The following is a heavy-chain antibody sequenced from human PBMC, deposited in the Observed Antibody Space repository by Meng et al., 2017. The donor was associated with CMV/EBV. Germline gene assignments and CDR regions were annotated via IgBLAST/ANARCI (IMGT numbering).Heavy chain of an antibody. CDR2: ISSSSSYI. CDR3: ARGPSSYSSSWYRWFDP. CDR1: GFTFSSYG. Sequence: GESLKISCAASGFTFSSYGMHWVRQAPGKGLEWVSSISSSSSYIYYADSVKGRFTISRDNAKNSLYLQMNSLRAEDTAVYYCARGPSSYSSSWYRWFDPWGQGTLVTVSS. D-gene: IGHD6-13*01. J-gene: IGHJ5*02. V-gene: IGHV3-21*01.